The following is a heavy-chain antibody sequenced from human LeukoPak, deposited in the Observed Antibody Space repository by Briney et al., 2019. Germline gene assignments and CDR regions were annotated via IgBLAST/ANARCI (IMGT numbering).Heavy chain of an antibody. D-gene: IGHD3-22*01. J-gene: IGHJ6*02. CDR1: GGSISSYY. Sequence: PSETLSLTCTVSGGSISSYYWSWIRQPAGKGLEWIGRIYTSGSTNYNPSLKSRVTMSVDTSKNQFSLKLSSVTAADTAVYYCAAYYYDSSGYCSGMDVWGQGTTVTVSS. CDR3: AAYYYDSSGYCSGMDV. V-gene: IGHV4-4*07. CDR2: IYTSGST.